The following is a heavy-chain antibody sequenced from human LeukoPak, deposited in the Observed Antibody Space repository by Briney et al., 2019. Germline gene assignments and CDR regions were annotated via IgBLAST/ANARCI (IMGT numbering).Heavy chain of an antibody. V-gene: IGHV3-23*01. J-gene: IGHJ4*02. CDR2: ISGRGRGGST. Sequence: GGSLRLSCAASGFTFSNFALSWVRQAPGKGLEWVAAISGRGRGGSTNYADSVKGRFTISRDNSKNTLYLQMNSMRAEDTAVYYCAKVGIDGSGPFDHWGQGTLVTVSS. CDR3: AKVGIDGSGPFDH. D-gene: IGHD3-10*01. CDR1: GFTFSNFA.